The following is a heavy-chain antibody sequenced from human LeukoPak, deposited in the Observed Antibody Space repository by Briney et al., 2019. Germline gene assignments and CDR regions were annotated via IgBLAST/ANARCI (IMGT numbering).Heavy chain of an antibody. CDR1: GFTFNNAW. J-gene: IGHJ6*02. CDR3: ARGGGLDV. V-gene: IGHV3-7*03. D-gene: IGHD3-16*01. Sequence: GGSLRLSCAASGFTFNNAWMNWARQAPGKGLEWVASINHNGNVNYYVDSVKGRFTISRDNAKNSLYLQMSNLRAEDTAVYFCARGGGLDVWGQGATVTVSS. CDR2: INHNGNVN.